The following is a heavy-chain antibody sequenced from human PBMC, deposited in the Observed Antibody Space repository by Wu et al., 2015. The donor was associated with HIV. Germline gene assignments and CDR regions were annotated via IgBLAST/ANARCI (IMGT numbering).Heavy chain of an antibody. CDR3: AATVTTRDAFDI. CDR2: INPSGGST. CDR1: GYTFTSYY. V-gene: IGHV1-46*01. Sequence: QVQLVQSGAEVKKPGASVKVSCKASGYTFTSYYMHWVRQAPEQGLEWMGIINPSGGSTSYAQKFQGRVTMTRDTSTSTVYMELSSLRSEDTAVYYCAATVTTRDAFDIWGQGTMVTVSS. J-gene: IGHJ3*02. D-gene: IGHD4-11*01.